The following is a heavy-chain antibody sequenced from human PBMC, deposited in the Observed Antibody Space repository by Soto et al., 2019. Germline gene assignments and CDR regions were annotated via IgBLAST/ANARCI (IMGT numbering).Heavy chain of an antibody. J-gene: IGHJ5*02. CDR2: ISAYNGNT. D-gene: IGHD3-10*01. CDR1: GYTFTSYG. V-gene: IGHV1-18*01. CDR3: ARLGPYGSGSYSFRYNWFDP. Sequence: ASVKVSCKASGYTFTSYGISWVRQAPGQGLEWMGWISAYNGNTNYAQKLQGRVTMTTDTSTSTAYMELRSLRAEDTAVYYCARLGPYGSGSYSFRYNWFDPWGQGTLVTVSS.